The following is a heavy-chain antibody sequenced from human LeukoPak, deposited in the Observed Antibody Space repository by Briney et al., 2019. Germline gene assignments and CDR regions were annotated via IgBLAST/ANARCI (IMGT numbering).Heavy chain of an antibody. V-gene: IGHV1-18*04. CDR1: GYTFTGYY. J-gene: IGHJ5*02. CDR3: ARDLGTGIVVVLDWFDP. CDR2: ISAYNGNT. D-gene: IGHD3-22*01. Sequence: ASVKVSCKASGYTFTGYYMHWVRQAPGQGLEWMGWISAYNGNTNYAQKLQGRVTMTTDTSTSTAYMELRSLRSDDTAVYYCARDLGTGIVVVLDWFDPWGQGTLVTVSS.